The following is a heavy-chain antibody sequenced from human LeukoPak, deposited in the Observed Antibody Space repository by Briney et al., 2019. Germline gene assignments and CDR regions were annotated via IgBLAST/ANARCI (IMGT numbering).Heavy chain of an antibody. CDR1: GFTFSSYW. J-gene: IGHJ4*02. D-gene: IGHD2-21*02. CDR3: ARARIVVVTAIRFDY. CDR2: IKQDGSEK. V-gene: IGHV3-7*01. Sequence: GGSLRLSCAASGFTFSSYWMSWVRQAPGKGLGWVANIKQDGSEKYYVDSVKGRFTISRDNAKNSLYLQMNSLRAEDTAVYYCARARIVVVTAIRFDYWGQGTLVTVSS.